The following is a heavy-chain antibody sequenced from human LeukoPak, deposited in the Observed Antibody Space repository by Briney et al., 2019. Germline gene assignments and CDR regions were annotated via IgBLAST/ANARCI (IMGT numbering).Heavy chain of an antibody. CDR1: GYSISSGYY. CDR3: ARAGGGDFWSGYVSFYYYMDV. J-gene: IGHJ6*03. D-gene: IGHD3-3*01. CDR2: IYHSGST. V-gene: IGHV4-38-2*02. Sequence: SETLSLTCTVSGYSISSGYYWGWIRQPPGKGLEWIGSIYHSGSTYYNPSLKSRVTISVDTSKNQFSLKLSSVTAADTAVYYCARAGGGDFWSGYVSFYYYMDVWGKATTVTVSS.